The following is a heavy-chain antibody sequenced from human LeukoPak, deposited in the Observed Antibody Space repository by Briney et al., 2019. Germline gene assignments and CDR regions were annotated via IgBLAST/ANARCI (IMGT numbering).Heavy chain of an antibody. V-gene: IGHV1-2*02. CDR1: GYTFTGYY. J-gene: IGHJ6*02. CDR3: ANSIAAAGTGLPYYYYGMDV. CDR2: INPNSGGT. D-gene: IGHD6-13*01. Sequence: GASVKVSCKASGYTFTGYYMHWVRQAPGQGLEWMGWINPNSGGTNYAQKFQGRVTMTRDTSISTAYMELSRLRSDDTAMYYCANSIAAAGTGLPYYYYGMDVWGQGTTVTVSS.